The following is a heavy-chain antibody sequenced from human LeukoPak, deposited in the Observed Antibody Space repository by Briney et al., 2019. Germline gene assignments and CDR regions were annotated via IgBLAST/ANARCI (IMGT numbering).Heavy chain of an antibody. CDR1: GYSFTSYW. D-gene: IGHD4-11*01. J-gene: IGHJ4*02. Sequence: GESLKISCKGSGYSFTSYWMHWVRQAPGKGLVWVSRINSDGSSTSYADSVKGRFTISRDNAKNTLYLQMNSLRAEDTAVYYCARGRTTVTRIDLNDYWGQGTLVTVSS. CDR2: INSDGSST. V-gene: IGHV3-74*01. CDR3: ARGRTTVTRIDLNDY.